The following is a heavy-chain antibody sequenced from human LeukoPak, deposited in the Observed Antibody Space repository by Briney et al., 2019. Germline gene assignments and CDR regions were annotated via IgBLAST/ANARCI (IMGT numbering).Heavy chain of an antibody. J-gene: IGHJ5*02. CDR3: TRLYRSGWYVP. Sequence: GRPLRLSCGASGFTFSSYGMHWVRQAPGKGLEWVAVIWYDGSQKYYADSVKGRFTISRDNSKNVLYLQVNSLRVEDTAMYYCTRLYRSGWYVPWGQGTLVTVSS. D-gene: IGHD6-19*01. CDR1: GFTFSSYG. V-gene: IGHV3-33*01. CDR2: IWYDGSQK.